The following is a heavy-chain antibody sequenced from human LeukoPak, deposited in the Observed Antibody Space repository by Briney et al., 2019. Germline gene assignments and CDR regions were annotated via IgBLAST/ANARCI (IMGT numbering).Heavy chain of an antibody. D-gene: IGHD3-10*01. V-gene: IGHV3-23*01. CDR1: GFTFSSYG. Sequence: GGSLRLSCAASGFTFSSYGMSWVRQAPGKGLEWVSAISGSGGSTYYADSVKGRFTISRDNSKNTLYLQMNSLRAEDTAVYYCAKDLTRWFGESLEYWGQGTLVTVSS. CDR3: AKDLTRWFGESLEY. J-gene: IGHJ4*02. CDR2: ISGSGGST.